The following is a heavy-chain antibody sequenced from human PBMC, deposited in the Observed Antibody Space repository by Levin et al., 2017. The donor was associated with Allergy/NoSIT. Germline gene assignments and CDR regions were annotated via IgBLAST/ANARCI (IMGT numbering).Heavy chain of an antibody. Sequence: SQTLSLTCTVSGGSISSGGYYWSWIRQHPGKGLEWIGYIYYSGSTYYNPSLKSRVTISVDTSKNQFSLKLSSVTAADTAVYYCARENYDSSGYLNDAFDIWGQGTMVTVSS. CDR1: GGSISSGGYY. CDR2: IYYSGST. D-gene: IGHD3-22*01. CDR3: ARENYDSSGYLNDAFDI. J-gene: IGHJ3*02. V-gene: IGHV4-31*03.